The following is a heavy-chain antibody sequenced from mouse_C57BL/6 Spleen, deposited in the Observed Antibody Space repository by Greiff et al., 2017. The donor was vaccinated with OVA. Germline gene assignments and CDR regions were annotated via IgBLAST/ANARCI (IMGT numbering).Heavy chain of an antibody. D-gene: IGHD4-1*01. CDR2: IYPGDGDT. CDR1: GYAFSSSW. CDR3: ARRGGFTGFDY. Sequence: VQLQQSGPELVKPGASVKISCKASGYAFSSSWMNWVKQRPGKGLEWIGRIYPGDGDTNYNGKVKGKATLTADKSSSTAYMQLSSLTSEDSAVYFCARRGGFTGFDYWGQGTTLTVSS. V-gene: IGHV1-82*01. J-gene: IGHJ2*01.